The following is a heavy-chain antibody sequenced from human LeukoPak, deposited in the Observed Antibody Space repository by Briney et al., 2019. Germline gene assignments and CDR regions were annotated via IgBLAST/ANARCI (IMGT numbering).Heavy chain of an antibody. J-gene: IGHJ4*02. Sequence: GGSLRLSCAASGFTFSSYWMSWVRQAPGKGLEWVSSISASGNYIYYADSVKGRFTISRDSAKSSLYLQMNSLRAEDTAVYYCARFGYCSSISCYAVWGQGTLVTVSS. CDR3: ARFGYCSSISCYAV. V-gene: IGHV3-21*01. CDR1: GFTFSSYW. D-gene: IGHD2-2*01. CDR2: ISASGNYI.